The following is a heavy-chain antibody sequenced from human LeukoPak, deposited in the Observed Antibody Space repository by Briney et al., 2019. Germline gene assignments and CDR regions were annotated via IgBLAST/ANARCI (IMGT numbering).Heavy chain of an antibody. J-gene: IGHJ4*02. Sequence: GGSPRLSCIGSGFTFGDYGMSWVRQAPGKGLEWVGFIRSKAYGGTTEYAASVKGRFTISRDDSRSIAYLQMNSLKTEDTAVYYCTRGDYYDSSGYYLLFDYWGQGTLVTVSS. CDR3: TRGDYYDSSGYYLLFDY. CDR2: IRSKAYGGTT. CDR1: GFTFGDYG. V-gene: IGHV3-49*04. D-gene: IGHD3-22*01.